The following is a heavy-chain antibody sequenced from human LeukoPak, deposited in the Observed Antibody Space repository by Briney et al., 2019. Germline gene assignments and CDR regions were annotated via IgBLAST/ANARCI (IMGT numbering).Heavy chain of an antibody. V-gene: IGHV4-39*07. CDR3: ARDFFGRAFDI. Sequence: SETLSLTCTVSGGSISSSSYYWGWIRQPPGKGLEWIGSIYYSGSTYYNPSLKSRVTISVDTSKNQFSLKLSSVTAADTAVYYCARDFFGRAFDIWGQGTTVTVSS. CDR2: IYYSGST. J-gene: IGHJ3*02. CDR1: GGSISSSSYY. D-gene: IGHD3-10*01.